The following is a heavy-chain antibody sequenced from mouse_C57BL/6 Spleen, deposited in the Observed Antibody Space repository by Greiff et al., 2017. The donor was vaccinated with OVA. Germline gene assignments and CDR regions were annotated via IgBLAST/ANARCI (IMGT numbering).Heavy chain of an antibody. Sequence: QVQLKESGAELARPGASVKLSCKASGYTFTSYGISWVKQRTGQGLEWIGEIYPRSGNTYYNEKFKGKATLTADKSSSTAYMELRSLTSEDSAVYFCARSGITTVVATGDYFDYWGQGTTLTVSS. V-gene: IGHV1-81*01. CDR1: GYTFTSYG. CDR2: IYPRSGNT. D-gene: IGHD1-1*01. CDR3: ARSGITTVVATGDYFDY. J-gene: IGHJ2*01.